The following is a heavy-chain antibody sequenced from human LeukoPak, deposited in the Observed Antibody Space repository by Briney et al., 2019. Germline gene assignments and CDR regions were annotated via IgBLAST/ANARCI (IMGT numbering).Heavy chain of an antibody. V-gene: IGHV1-18*01. J-gene: IGHJ4*01. CDR2: ISAYNGLT. D-gene: IGHD3-10*01. CDR1: GYMFTSYG. Sequence: ASVKVSCKASGYMFTSYGISWVRQAPGQGLEWMGWISAYNGLTHDAQKFQGRVTMTTDTSTTTAYLELRSLRSNDTAVYFCARDGIYGPDFWGHGTLVTVSS. CDR3: ARDGIYGPDF.